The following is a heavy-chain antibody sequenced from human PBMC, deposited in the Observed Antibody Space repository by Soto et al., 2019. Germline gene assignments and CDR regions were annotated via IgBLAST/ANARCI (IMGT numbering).Heavy chain of an antibody. CDR3: VKNSGWFNT. Sequence: GGSLRLSCAASGFTFGTTDMSWVRQAPGEGLEWVSTIDGSGGITYYADSVKGRFTISRDDSRNTVYLQMNSLRGDDTALYYCVKNSGWFNTWGQGALVTVSS. CDR1: GFTFGTTD. V-gene: IGHV3-23*01. CDR2: IDGSGGIT. J-gene: IGHJ5*02. D-gene: IGHD3-10*01.